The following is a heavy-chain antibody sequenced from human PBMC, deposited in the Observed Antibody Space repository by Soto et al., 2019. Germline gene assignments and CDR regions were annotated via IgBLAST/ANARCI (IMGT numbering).Heavy chain of an antibody. D-gene: IGHD1-26*01. Sequence: QVQLVQSGAEVKTPGASVKVSFKTSGYTSTNYDIGWVRQAPGQGLEWMGWISAYNGNTHYAQNLQGRVTMTTDTSTSTAYMELRSLRSDDTAVYYCARALYRSGTYYAFDNWGQGTLVTVSS. J-gene: IGHJ4*02. CDR2: ISAYNGNT. CDR1: GYTSTNYD. CDR3: ARALYRSGTYYAFDN. V-gene: IGHV1-18*01.